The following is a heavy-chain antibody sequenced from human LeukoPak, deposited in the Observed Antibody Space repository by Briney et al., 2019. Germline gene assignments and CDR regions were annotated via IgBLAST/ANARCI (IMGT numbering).Heavy chain of an antibody. CDR3: ARDFYYDSSGYYDALNI. D-gene: IGHD3-22*01. J-gene: IGHJ3*02. CDR1: GGSVSSGSYY. V-gene: IGHV4-61*01. CDR2: MYYSGGT. Sequence: KPSETLSLTCTVSGGSVSSGSYYWSWIRQPPGKGLEWIGCMYYSGGTNYNPSLKSRVTISVDTSKNQFSLKLSSVAAADTAVYYCARDFYYDSSGYYDALNIWGQGTMVTVSS.